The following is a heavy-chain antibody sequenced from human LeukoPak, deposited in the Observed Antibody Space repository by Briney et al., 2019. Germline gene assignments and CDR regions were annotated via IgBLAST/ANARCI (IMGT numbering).Heavy chain of an antibody. D-gene: IGHD3-10*01. J-gene: IGHJ4*02. CDR3: AKGRYPGSGSYLNSHDY. CDR1: GFTFNNYV. CDR2: ISGSGVRT. V-gene: IGHV3-23*01. Sequence: GGSLRLSCAASGFTFNNYVVSWVRQAPGKGLEWVSLISGSGVRTYYADSVKGRFTISRDNSKNTLYLQMNGLRAEDTAVYSCAKGRYPGSGSYLNSHDYWGQGTLVTVSS.